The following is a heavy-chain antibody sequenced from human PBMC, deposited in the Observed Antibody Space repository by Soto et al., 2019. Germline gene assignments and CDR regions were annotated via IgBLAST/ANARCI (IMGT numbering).Heavy chain of an antibody. J-gene: IGHJ4*02. CDR2: INSDGSST. V-gene: IGHV3-74*01. Sequence: EVQLVESGGGLVQPGGSLRLSCAVSGLTFSNYWMNWVRQAPGKGLVWVSRINSDGSSTDYADYVKGRFTISRDNARNTLDLEMHSLRAEDTALYYCGRGGRIVAAASVDWGQGTLVTVSS. D-gene: IGHD6-25*01. CDR1: GLTFSNYW. CDR3: GRGGRIVAAASVD.